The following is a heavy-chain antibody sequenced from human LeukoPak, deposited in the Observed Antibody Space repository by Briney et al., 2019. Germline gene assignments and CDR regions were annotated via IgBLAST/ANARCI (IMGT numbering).Heavy chain of an antibody. CDR3: ARVRVVRGVIPYYYYIDV. J-gene: IGHJ6*03. CDR2: INPNSGGT. Sequence: ASVKVSCKASGYTFTSYDINWVRQATGQGLEWMGWINPNSGGTNYAQKFQGRVTMTRDTSISTAYMELSRLRSDDTAVYHCARVRVVRGVIPYYYYIDVWGKGTTVTVSS. V-gene: IGHV1-2*02. D-gene: IGHD3-10*01. CDR1: GYTFTSYD.